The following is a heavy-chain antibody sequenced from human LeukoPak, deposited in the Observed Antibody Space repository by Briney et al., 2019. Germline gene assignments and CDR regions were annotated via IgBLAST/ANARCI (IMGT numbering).Heavy chain of an antibody. CDR2: IIPIFGTA. D-gene: IGHD3-22*01. CDR3: ARATTYYYDSSGYYPGDY. Sequence: SVKVSCKASGGTFSSYAISWVRQAPGQGLEWMGGIIPIFGTANYAQKFQGRVTITADESTSTAYMELSSLRSEDTAMYYCARATTYYYDSSGYYPGDYWGQGTLVTVSS. J-gene: IGHJ4*02. V-gene: IGHV1-69*13. CDR1: GGTFSSYA.